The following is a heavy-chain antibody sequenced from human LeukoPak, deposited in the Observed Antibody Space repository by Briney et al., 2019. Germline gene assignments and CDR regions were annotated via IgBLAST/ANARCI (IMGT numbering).Heavy chain of an antibody. J-gene: IGHJ4*02. CDR2: INPSGGST. CDR3: ASSSQDYYDSSGYYLAFDY. D-gene: IGHD3-22*01. CDR1: GYTFTSYY. V-gene: IGHV1-46*01. Sequence: ASVKVSCKASGYTFTSYYMHWVRQAPGQGLEWMGIINPSGGSTNYAQKLQGRVTMTTDTSTSTAYMELRSLRSDDTAVYYCASSSQDYYDSSGYYLAFDYWGQGTLVTVSS.